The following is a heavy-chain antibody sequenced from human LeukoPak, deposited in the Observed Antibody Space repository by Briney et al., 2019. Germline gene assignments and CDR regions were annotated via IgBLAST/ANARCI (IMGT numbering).Heavy chain of an antibody. CDR3: ARSHIVVVTASSPPDY. CDR2: ISAYNGNT. V-gene: IGHV1-18*01. CDR1: GYTFTSYG. J-gene: IGHJ4*02. D-gene: IGHD2-21*02. Sequence: GASVKVSCKASGYTFTSYGISWMRQAPGQGLEWMGWISAYNGNTNYAQKLQGRVTMTTDTSTSTAYMELRSLRSDDTAVYYCARSHIVVVTASSPPDYWGQGTLVTVSS.